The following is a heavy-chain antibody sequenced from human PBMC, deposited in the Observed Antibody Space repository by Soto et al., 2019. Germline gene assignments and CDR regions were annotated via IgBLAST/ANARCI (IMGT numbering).Heavy chain of an antibody. J-gene: IGHJ4*02. CDR2: IKGRE. CDR3: XXXXXXXSVYN. D-gene: IGHD3-16*01. Sequence: EAQLVDSGGGLVKPGESLRLSCAVSGLTIFRDAWLTWVRQVPGKGLEWVGHIKGRENYAAPVEDRFTISRDVSKNTMYXHMXXXXXXXXXXXXXXXXXXXXSVYNWGQGTLVTXXS. CDR1: GLTIFRDAW. V-gene: IGHV3-15*01.